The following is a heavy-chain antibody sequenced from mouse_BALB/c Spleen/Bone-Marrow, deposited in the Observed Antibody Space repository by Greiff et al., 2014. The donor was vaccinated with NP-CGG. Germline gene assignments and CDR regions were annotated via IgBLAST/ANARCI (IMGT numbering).Heavy chain of an antibody. CDR3: ARYYYGSSYFDY. Sequence: EVQLQQSGAELVKPGASVKLSCTASGFNIKDTYMHWVKQRPEQGLELIGRIDPANGNTKYDPKFQGKATITADTSSNTAYLQLSSLTSEDTAVYYCARYYYGSSYFDYWGQGTTLTVSS. D-gene: IGHD1-1*01. CDR2: IDPANGNT. J-gene: IGHJ2*01. CDR1: GFNIKDTY. V-gene: IGHV14-3*02.